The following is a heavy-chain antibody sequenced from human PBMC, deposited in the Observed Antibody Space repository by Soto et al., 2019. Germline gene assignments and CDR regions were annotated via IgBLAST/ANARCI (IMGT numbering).Heavy chain of an antibody. D-gene: IGHD4-4*01. Sequence: SVKVSCKASGATFNTYTISWMRQAPGQGLEWMGGIIPVFGTTNYAQKFQGRVTITADASTSTAYMELSSLRSEDTAFYYCARGNSPAGYYYAMDVWGQGTTVTVSS. V-gene: IGHV1-69*13. CDR2: IIPVFGTT. CDR1: GATFNTYT. CDR3: ARGNSPAGYYYAMDV. J-gene: IGHJ6*02.